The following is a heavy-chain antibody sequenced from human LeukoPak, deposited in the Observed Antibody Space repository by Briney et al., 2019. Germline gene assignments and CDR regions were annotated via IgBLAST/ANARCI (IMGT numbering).Heavy chain of an antibody. J-gene: IGHJ4*02. CDR3: ARSRPLRGVTVDY. CDR2: ISDSATTI. D-gene: IGHD3-10*01. Sequence: GGSLRLSCAASGFTFSSYSMNWVRQAPGKGLEWVSFISDSATTIYYVDSVKGRSTISRDNAKNSLYLQMNSLRDEDTAVYYCARSRPLRGVTVDYWGQGTLVTVSS. V-gene: IGHV3-48*02. CDR1: GFTFSSYS.